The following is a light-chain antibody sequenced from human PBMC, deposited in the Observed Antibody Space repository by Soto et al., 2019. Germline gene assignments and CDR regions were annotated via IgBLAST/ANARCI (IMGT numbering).Light chain of an antibody. CDR2: EDN. CDR3: GTWDSSLSVFV. Sequence: QSVLTQPPSVSAAPGQKVTFSCSGSSSNIGKNYVSWYQQVPGTAPKLLIYEDNKRRSGIPDRFFGSKSGTSATLGITGLQTGDEADYYCGTWDSSLSVFVFGTGTKVTVL. CDR1: SSNIGKNY. V-gene: IGLV1-51*02. J-gene: IGLJ1*01.